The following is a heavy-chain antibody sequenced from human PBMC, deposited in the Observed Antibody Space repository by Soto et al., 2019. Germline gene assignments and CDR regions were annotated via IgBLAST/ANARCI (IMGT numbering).Heavy chain of an antibody. V-gene: IGHV4-31*03. Sequence: PSETRSLTCTVSGVSISSGGYHLSWIRQHPGKGLEWIGYIYYSGSTYYNPSLKSRVTISVDTSKNQFSLKLSSVTAADTAVYYCARGRFPLSYSSSYDFDYWGQGTLVTSPQ. CDR3: ARGRFPLSYSSSYDFDY. J-gene: IGHJ4*02. CDR2: IYYSGST. CDR1: GVSISSGGYH. D-gene: IGHD6-6*01.